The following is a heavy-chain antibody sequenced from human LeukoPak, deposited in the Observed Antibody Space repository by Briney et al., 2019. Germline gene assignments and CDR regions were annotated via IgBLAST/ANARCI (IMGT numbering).Heavy chain of an antibody. Sequence: GASVKVSCKASGYTFTSYGISWVRQAPGQGLEWMGWISAYNGNTNYAQKLQGRVTMTTDTSTSTAYMELRSLRSDDTAVYYCARDVLWFGEGPDYYYYIDVWGKGTTVTVSS. D-gene: IGHD3-10*01. V-gene: IGHV1-18*01. CDR1: GYTFTSYG. J-gene: IGHJ6*03. CDR3: ARDVLWFGEGPDYYYYIDV. CDR2: ISAYNGNT.